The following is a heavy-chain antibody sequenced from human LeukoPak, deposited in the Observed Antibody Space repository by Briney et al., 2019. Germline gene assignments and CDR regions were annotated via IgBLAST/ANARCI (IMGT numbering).Heavy chain of an antibody. CDR1: GGSISSYY. D-gene: IGHD3-10*01. Sequence: SETLSLTCTVSGGSISSYYWSWIRQPPGKGLEWIGYIYYSGSTNYNPSLESRVTISVDTSKNQFSLKLSSVTAADTAVYYCASLYYYGSGSLASDYWGQGTLVTVSS. CDR3: ASLYYYGSGSLASDY. CDR2: IYYSGST. J-gene: IGHJ4*02. V-gene: IGHV4-59*01.